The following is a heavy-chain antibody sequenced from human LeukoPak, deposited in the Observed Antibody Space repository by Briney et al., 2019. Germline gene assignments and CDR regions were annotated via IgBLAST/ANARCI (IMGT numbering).Heavy chain of an antibody. Sequence: SETLSLTCAVYGVSFSGYYWSWIRQPPGKGLEWIGEINHSGSTNYNPSLKSRVTISVDTSKNQFSLKLSSVTAADTAVYYCARDLSYEGGLSYYYYYMDVWGKGTTVTISS. CDR1: GVSFSGYY. CDR3: ARDLSYEGGLSYYYYYMDV. CDR2: INHSGST. D-gene: IGHD3-3*01. J-gene: IGHJ6*03. V-gene: IGHV4-34*01.